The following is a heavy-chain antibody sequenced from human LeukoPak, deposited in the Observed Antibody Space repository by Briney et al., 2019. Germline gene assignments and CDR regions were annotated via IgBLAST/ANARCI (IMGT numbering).Heavy chain of an antibody. CDR2: ISYDGSNK. Sequence: GRSLRLSCAASGFTFSSYAMHWVRQAPGKGREWVAVISYDGSNKYYADSVKGRFTISRDNSKNTLYLQMNSLRAEDTAVYYCAREKPKNDLAFDYWGQGTLVTVSS. J-gene: IGHJ4*02. D-gene: IGHD1-1*01. CDR3: AREKPKNDLAFDY. V-gene: IGHV3-30-3*01. CDR1: GFTFSSYA.